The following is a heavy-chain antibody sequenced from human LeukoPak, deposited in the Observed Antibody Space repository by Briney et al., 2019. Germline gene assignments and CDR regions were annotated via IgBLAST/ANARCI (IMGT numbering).Heavy chain of an antibody. D-gene: IGHD6-19*01. V-gene: IGHV3-30*18. Sequence: PGGSLRLSCAASGFTSSSYGMHWVRQAPGKGLEWVAVISYDGNNKYYADSVKGRFIISRDNSKNTLYLQMNSLRAEDTAVYYCAKEGFSKQWLAYFDYWGQGTLVIVSS. J-gene: IGHJ4*02. CDR1: GFTSSSYG. CDR2: ISYDGNNK. CDR3: AKEGFSKQWLAYFDY.